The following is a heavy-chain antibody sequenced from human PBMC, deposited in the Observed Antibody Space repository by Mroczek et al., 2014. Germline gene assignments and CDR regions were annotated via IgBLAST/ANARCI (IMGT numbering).Heavy chain of an antibody. V-gene: IGHV4-30-4*01. CDR1: GGSISSGDYY. D-gene: IGHD3-3*01. CDR3: ARGPRDYDFCTGYYHSYYFDY. Sequence: QVQLQQWGPGLVKPSQTLSLTCTVSGGSISSGDYYWSWIRQPPGKGLEWIGYIYYSGSTYYNPSLKSRVTISVDTSKNQFSLKLTSVTAADTAVYYCARGPRDYDFCTGYYHSYYFDYWGQGTLVTVSS. J-gene: IGHJ4*02. CDR2: IYYSGST.